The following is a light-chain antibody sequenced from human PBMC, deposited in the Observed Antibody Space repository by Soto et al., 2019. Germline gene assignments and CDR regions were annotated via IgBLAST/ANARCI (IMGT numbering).Light chain of an antibody. Sequence: ELVLTQSPGALSLSPGERATLSRGASQSVSSSYLAWYQQKPGQAPRLLIYGASTRPTGIPDRFSGSGSGTDFTLTISRLEPEDFAVYYCQQYGSSPRTFGQGTKVEI. V-gene: IGKV3-20*01. CDR3: QQYGSSPRT. CDR1: QSVSSSY. J-gene: IGKJ1*01. CDR2: GAS.